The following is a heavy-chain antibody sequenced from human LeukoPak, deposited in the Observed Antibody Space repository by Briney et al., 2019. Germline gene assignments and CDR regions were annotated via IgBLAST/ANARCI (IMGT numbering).Heavy chain of an antibody. J-gene: IGHJ6*04. D-gene: IGHD3-3*01. V-gene: IGHV3-48*03. CDR2: ISSSGSTI. CDR1: GFTFSSYE. Sequence: GGSLRLSCAASGFTFSSYEMNWVRQAPGKGLEWVSYISSSGSTIYYADSVKGRFTISRDNAKNSLYLQMNSLRAEDTAVYYCAREPIRSGPLDVWGKGTTVTVSS. CDR3: AREPIRSGPLDV.